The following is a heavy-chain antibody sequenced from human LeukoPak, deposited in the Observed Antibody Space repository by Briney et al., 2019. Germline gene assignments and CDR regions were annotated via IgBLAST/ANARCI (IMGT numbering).Heavy chain of an antibody. J-gene: IGHJ5*02. CDR2: INPSGGST. CDR1: GYTFTSYY. D-gene: IGHD2-2*02. Sequence: GASVKVSCKASGYTFTSYYMHWVRQAPGQGLEWMGIINPSGGSTSYAQKFQGRVTITADESTSTAYMELSSLRSEDTAVYYCARRYCSSTSCYTHWFDPWGQGTLVTVSS. V-gene: IGHV1-46*01. CDR3: ARRYCSSTSCYTHWFDP.